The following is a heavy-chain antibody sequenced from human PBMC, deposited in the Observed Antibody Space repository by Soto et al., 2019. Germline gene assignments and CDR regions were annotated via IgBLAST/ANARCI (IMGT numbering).Heavy chain of an antibody. J-gene: IGHJ5*02. CDR3: ARPEYDYVGVGWFDP. CDR1: GGSISSSSYY. Sequence: SETLSLTCTVSGGSISSSSYYWGWISQPPGKGLEWIGSIYYSGSTYYNPSLKSRVTISVDTSKNQFSLKLSSVTAADTAVYYCARPEYDYVGVGWFDPWGQGTLVTVSS. CDR2: IYYSGST. V-gene: IGHV4-39*01. D-gene: IGHD3-16*01.